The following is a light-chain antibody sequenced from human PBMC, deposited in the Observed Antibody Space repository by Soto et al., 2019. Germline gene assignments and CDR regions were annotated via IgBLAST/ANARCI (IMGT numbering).Light chain of an antibody. Sequence: QSALTQPPSVSGAPGQRVTVPCIGGSSNIGAGYPVHWYQQVPGTAPKLLIYGNTNRPSGVPDRFSGSKSGTSASLAITGLQAEDEADYYCQSYDSSLSGWVFGGGTKLTVL. CDR2: GNT. CDR3: QSYDSSLSGWV. CDR1: SSNIGAGYP. J-gene: IGLJ3*02. V-gene: IGLV1-40*01.